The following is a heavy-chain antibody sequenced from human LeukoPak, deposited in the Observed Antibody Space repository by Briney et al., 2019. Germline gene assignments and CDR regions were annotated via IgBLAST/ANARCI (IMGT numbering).Heavy chain of an antibody. V-gene: IGHV4-61*02. CDR1: GGSISSGSYF. Sequence: SETLSLTCTVSGGSISSGSYFWSWIRQPAGKGLEWIGRIYTSGSTNYDPSLKSRVTISVDTSKNQFSLKLSSVTAADTAVYYCARRPYRGNSRPFDYWGQGTLVTVSS. CDR3: ARRPYRGNSRPFDY. D-gene: IGHD4-23*01. CDR2: IYTSGST. J-gene: IGHJ4*02.